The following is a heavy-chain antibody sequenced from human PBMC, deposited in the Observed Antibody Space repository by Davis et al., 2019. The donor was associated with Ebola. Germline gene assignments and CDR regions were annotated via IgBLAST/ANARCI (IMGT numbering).Heavy chain of an antibody. Sequence: GESLKISCAASGFTFNNAWMTWVRQAPGKGLEWVGRIKTKTEGETTDYAAPVRGRFTISRDNSKNTLSLQMNSLRDEDTAMYFCARGDGYVYFQNWGQGTLVTVSS. CDR1: GFTFNNAW. J-gene: IGHJ1*01. D-gene: IGHD5-24*01. CDR2: IKTKTEGETT. CDR3: ARGDGYVYFQN. V-gene: IGHV3-15*01.